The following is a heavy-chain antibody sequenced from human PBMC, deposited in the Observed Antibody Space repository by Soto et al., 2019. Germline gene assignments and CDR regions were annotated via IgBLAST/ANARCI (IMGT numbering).Heavy chain of an antibody. J-gene: IGHJ6*02. Sequence: LRLSCAASGFTFSNAWMNWVRQAPGKGLEWVGRIKSKTDGGTTDYAAPVKGRFTISRDDSKNTLYLQMNSLKTEDTAVYYCTTAAYYYYGMDVWGQGTTVTVSS. CDR1: GFTFSNAW. V-gene: IGHV3-15*07. CDR3: TTAAYYYYGMDV. CDR2: IKSKTDGGTT.